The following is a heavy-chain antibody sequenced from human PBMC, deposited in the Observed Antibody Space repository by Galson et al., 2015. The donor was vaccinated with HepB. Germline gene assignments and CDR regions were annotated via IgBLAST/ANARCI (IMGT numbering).Heavy chain of an antibody. D-gene: IGHD3-16*01. V-gene: IGHV3-23*01. CDR2: ITGRGSTT. Sequence: SLRLSCAGSGFIFRHHAMAWIRQAPGKGLEWVSGITGRGSTTYYSDAVKGRFSISRDNSKNTVFLQMDNLKVDDTATYYCVKEGAWFGGDWFDPWGQGTLVTV. CDR1: GFIFRHHA. J-gene: IGHJ5*02. CDR3: VKEGAWFGGDWFDP.